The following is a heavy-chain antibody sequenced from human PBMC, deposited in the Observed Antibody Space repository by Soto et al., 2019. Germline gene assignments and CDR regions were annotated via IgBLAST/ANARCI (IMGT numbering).Heavy chain of an antibody. CDR2: IYWNDDK. Sequence: QITLKESGPTLVKPTQTLTLTCTFSGFSVTTNGMGVGWIRQPPGKALEWLAVIYWNDDKRYRSSLKSRLIITKDTSKNQVVLIMTNMDPVDTATYYCVHNAGYYTADYWGQGTLVTVSS. CDR3: VHNAGYYTADY. V-gene: IGHV2-5*01. D-gene: IGHD3-3*01. CDR1: GFSVTTNGMG. J-gene: IGHJ4*02.